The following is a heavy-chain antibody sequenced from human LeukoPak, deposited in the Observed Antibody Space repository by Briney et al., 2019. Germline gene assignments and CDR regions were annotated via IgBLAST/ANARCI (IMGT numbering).Heavy chain of an antibody. CDR1: GYSFTSYW. V-gene: IGHV5-51*01. D-gene: IGHD6-19*01. CDR2: IYPGDSAT. CDR3: ARRIAVAGRYYFDY. Sequence: GESLKISCKGSGYSFTSYWIGWVRQMPGKGLEWMGIIYPGDSATRYSPSFQGQVNISADKSISTAYLQWSTLKASDIAMYYCARRIAVAGRYYFDYWGQGTLVTVSS. J-gene: IGHJ4*02.